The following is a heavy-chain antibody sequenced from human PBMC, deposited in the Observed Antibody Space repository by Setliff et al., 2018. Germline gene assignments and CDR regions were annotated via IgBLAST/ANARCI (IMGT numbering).Heavy chain of an antibody. CDR1: GGSISSRSYY. J-gene: IGHJ4*02. V-gene: IGHV4-39*07. CDR2: IYHSGSS. Sequence: SETLSLTCTVSGGSISSRSYYWGWIRQPPGKGLEWIGSIYHSGSSYYNPSLRSRVTISVDTSKNQFSLILRSVTAADTAVYYCARDMGQPYYFESWGLGTLVTVSS. CDR3: ARDMGQPYYFES. D-gene: IGHD1-1*01.